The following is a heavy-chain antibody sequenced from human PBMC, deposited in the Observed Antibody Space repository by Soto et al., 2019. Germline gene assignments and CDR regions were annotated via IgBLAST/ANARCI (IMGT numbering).Heavy chain of an antibody. D-gene: IGHD3-22*01. CDR3: AKDMNNLLSSGYDY. CDR2: ISWNSGRI. CDR1: GFTFDDYA. J-gene: IGHJ4*02. V-gene: IGHV3-9*01. Sequence: GGSLRLSCAVSGFTFDDYAMHWVRQAPGKGLEWVSGISWNSGRIGYADSVKGRFTISRDNAKNSLHLQMNSLRAEDTALYYCAKDMNNLLSSGYDYWGQGTPVTVSS.